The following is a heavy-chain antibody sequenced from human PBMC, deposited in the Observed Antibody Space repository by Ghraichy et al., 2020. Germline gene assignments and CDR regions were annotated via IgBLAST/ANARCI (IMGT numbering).Heavy chain of an antibody. CDR2: ISYDGSNK. CDR3: AKAMYYYEYRGGS. CDR1: GFAFSRYG. D-gene: IGHD3-22*01. V-gene: IGHV3-30*18. Sequence: GGSLRLSCAASGFAFSRYGMQWVRQAPGKGLEWVAIISYDGSNKNYADSVKGRFTISRDDSKNTLYLQMNRLRAEDTAVYYCAKAMYYYEYRGGSWGQGTLVTVSS. J-gene: IGHJ4*02.